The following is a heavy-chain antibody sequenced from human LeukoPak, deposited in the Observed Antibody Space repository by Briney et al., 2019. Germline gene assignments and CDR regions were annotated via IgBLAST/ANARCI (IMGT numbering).Heavy chain of an antibody. CDR1: GDSISSDSYY. V-gene: IGHV4-39*02. D-gene: IGHD7-27*01. Sequence: SETLSLTCTVSGDSISSDSYYWGWVRQPPGKGLEWIGTIYYRGTTYYNPSLRSRVTISVDTSKHQFSLKVTSVTAADTAVYFCARDQWGFYWGQGTLVTVSS. CDR2: IYYRGTT. CDR3: ARDQWGFY. J-gene: IGHJ4*02.